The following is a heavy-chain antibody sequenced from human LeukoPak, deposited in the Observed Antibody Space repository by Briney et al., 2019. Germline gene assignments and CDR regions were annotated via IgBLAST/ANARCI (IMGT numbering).Heavy chain of an antibody. V-gene: IGHV4-39*01. CDR1: DGSISSESSEGYY. Sequence: SETLSLTCTVSDGSISSESSEGYYWGWIRQPPGKGLEWIGNIHYSGSTYYNPSLKSRVTISVDTSKNQFSLKLNSVTATDTAVYYCARQSGTSKRTATWGQGTLVTVPS. D-gene: IGHD1-1*01. CDR3: ARQSGTSKRTAT. CDR2: IHYSGST. J-gene: IGHJ5*02.